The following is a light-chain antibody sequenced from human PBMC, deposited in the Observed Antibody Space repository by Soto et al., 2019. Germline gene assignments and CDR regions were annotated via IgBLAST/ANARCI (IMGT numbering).Light chain of an antibody. J-gene: IGKJ5*01. V-gene: IGKV3-20*01. CDR1: QSVSNNY. CDR3: QQYHTSPIT. CDR2: GAS. Sequence: DILLTQSPGTLSLSPGERAPLSCRASQSVSNNYLAWYQQKPGQAPRLLIYGASNRATGIPDRFSGSGSGTDFTLTISRLEPEDFAVYYCQQYHTSPITFGQGTRLEIK.